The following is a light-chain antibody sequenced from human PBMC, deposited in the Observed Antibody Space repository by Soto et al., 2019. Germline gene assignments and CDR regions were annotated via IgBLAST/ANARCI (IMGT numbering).Light chain of an antibody. Sequence: EIVLTQSPGTLSLSPGERATLSCRTSQSVSSSYLAWYQQNPGQAPRLLIYGASTRATGVPDRFSGSGSGTDFILACSRLEREDVAFYFCQQYGTSPITFGQGTRLEIK. CDR1: QSVSSSY. CDR3: QQYGTSPIT. CDR2: GAS. V-gene: IGKV3-20*01. J-gene: IGKJ5*01.